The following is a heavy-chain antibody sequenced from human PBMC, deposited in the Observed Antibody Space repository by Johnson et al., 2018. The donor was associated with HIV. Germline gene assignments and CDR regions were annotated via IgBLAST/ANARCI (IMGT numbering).Heavy chain of an antibody. CDR3: ARDRGYWDAFDI. CDR2: ITWNGGSN. J-gene: IGHJ3*02. D-gene: IGHD3-22*01. Sequence: VQLVESGGGLVKPGGSLRLSCAASGFTFEDYGMSWVRQAPGKGLEWVSGITWNGGSNGYADSVKGRCTISRETAKNSLYLQMNSLRAGDTALYYCARDRGYWDAFDIWGQGTMVTVSS. CDR1: GFTFEDYG. V-gene: IGHV3-20*04.